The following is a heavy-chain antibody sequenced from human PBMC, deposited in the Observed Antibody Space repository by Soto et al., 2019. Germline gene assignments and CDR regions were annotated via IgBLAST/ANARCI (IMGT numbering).Heavy chain of an antibody. V-gene: IGHV4-39*01. CDR3: ASHPHPDVLRYFDWLSPADY. D-gene: IGHD3-9*01. Sequence: SETLSLTCTVSGGSISSSSYYWGWIRQPPGKGLEWIGSIYYSGSTYYNPSLKSRVTISVDTSKNQFSLKLSSVTAADTAVYYCASHPHPDVLRYFDWLSPADYWGQGTLVTVSS. J-gene: IGHJ4*02. CDR2: IYYSGST. CDR1: GGSISSSSYY.